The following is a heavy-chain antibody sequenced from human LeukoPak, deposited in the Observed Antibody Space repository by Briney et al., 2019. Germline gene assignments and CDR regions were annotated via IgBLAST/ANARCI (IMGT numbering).Heavy chain of an antibody. J-gene: IGHJ5*02. Sequence: SETLSLTCAVSGGSISTYYWNWIRQPPGKGREWIGYIYYTGSTIYNPSLKSRVTISVDTSKNQFSLKLSSVTAADTAVYYCARIAVSVTGYNWFDPWGQGTLVTVSS. V-gene: IGHV4-59*08. CDR2: IYYTGST. D-gene: IGHD6-19*01. CDR1: GGSISTYY. CDR3: ARIAVSVTGYNWFDP.